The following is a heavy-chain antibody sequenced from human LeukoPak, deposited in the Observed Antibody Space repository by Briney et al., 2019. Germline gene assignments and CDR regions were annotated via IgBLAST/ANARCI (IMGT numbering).Heavy chain of an antibody. CDR2: IKQDGSEK. V-gene: IGHV3-7*01. J-gene: IGHJ2*01. CDR1: GFTFSSYW. CDR3: ARAPHDSSGYYLTL. Sequence: GGSLRLSCAASGFTFSSYWMSWVRQAPGKGLEWVANIKQDGSEKYYVDSVKGRFTISRDNAKNSLYLQMNSLRAEDTAVYYCARAPHDSSGYYLTLWGRGPPVTVSS. D-gene: IGHD3-22*01.